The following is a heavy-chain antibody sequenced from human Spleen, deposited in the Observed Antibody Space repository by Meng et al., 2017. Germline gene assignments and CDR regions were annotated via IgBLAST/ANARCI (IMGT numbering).Heavy chain of an antibody. V-gene: IGHV1-18*01. CDR3: ARGTPGRSYSDY. CDR2: FVSNADT. CDR1: GYTSASYG. J-gene: IGHJ4*02. D-gene: IGHD3-10*01. Sequence: QVQLVQSGAELKKPGASGKVSCKASGYTSASYGISWFRQAPGQGLEWMGWFVSNADTYPAQKFQGRVTMTRDTHTSTDFMELRSLRFDDTAVYYCARGTPGRSYSDYWGQGTLVTVSS.